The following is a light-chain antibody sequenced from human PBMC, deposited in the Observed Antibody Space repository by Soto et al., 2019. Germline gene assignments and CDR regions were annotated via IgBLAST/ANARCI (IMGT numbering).Light chain of an antibody. CDR1: QSINTN. CDR3: QQYDISPWT. V-gene: IGKV3-15*01. J-gene: IGKJ1*01. CDR2: GAS. Sequence: IVMTQSPATLSVSPGERATLSCRASQSINTNLAWFQQKPGRAPRLLIFGASTRATDIPARFSGSGSGTDFTLTIIRLEPEDFAVYYCQQYDISPWTFGQGTKVDIK.